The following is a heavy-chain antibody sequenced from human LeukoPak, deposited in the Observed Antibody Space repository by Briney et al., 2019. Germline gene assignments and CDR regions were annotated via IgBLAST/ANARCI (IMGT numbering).Heavy chain of an antibody. V-gene: IGHV3-21*01. CDR1: GFTFSSYS. CDR2: ISSSSSYI. J-gene: IGHJ4*02. Sequence: MPGGSLRLSCAASGFTFSSYSMNWVRQAPGKGLEWVSSISSSSSYIYYADSVKGRFTISRDNAKNSLYLQMNSLRAEDTAVYYCAKDASSWFQGFDYWGQGTLVTVSS. CDR3: AKDASSWFQGFDY. D-gene: IGHD6-13*01.